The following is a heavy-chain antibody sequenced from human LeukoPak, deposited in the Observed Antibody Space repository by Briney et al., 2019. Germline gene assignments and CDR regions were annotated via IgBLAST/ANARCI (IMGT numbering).Heavy chain of an antibody. D-gene: IGHD3-10*01. CDR2: IDSDGSTT. CDR1: GFTFSNYW. V-gene: IGHV3-74*01. Sequence: GGSLRLSCAASGFTFSNYWMHWVRQVPGKGPVWVSRIDSDGSTTNYADSVKGRFTISRDNAKNSLYLQMNSLRAEDTAVYYCARDYLSGGGFDYWGQGTLVTVSS. CDR3: ARDYLSGGGFDY. J-gene: IGHJ4*02.